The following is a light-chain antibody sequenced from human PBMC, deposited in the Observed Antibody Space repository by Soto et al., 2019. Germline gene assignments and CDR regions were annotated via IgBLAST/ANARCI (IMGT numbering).Light chain of an antibody. CDR1: RSVVGSYNL. J-gene: IGLJ1*01. CDR2: EVT. CDR3: CSYAGTTTYV. Sequence: QSVLTQPASVSGSPGQSITISCTGTRSVVGSYNLVSWYQQHPGKAPKLMIYEVTERPSGVSNRFSGSKSGDTASLTISGLQAEDEADYYCCSYAGTTTYVFGTGYMVTVL. V-gene: IGLV2-23*02.